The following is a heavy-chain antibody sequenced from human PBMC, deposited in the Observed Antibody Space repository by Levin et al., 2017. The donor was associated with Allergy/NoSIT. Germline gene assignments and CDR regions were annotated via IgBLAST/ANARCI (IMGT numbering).Heavy chain of an antibody. CDR1: GFTFSRFA. CDR3: AKTATAGLRYYYGLDV. CDR2: ISYDGSNK. Sequence: QPGGSLRLSCAASGFTFSRFAMHWVRQAPGKGLESVAVISYDGSNKYYEDAVKGRFSISRDNSKNTLYLEMDILRVEDTAIYYCAKTATAGLRYYYGLDVWGQGTTVTVSS. D-gene: IGHD2-21*02. J-gene: IGHJ6*02. V-gene: IGHV3-30*18.